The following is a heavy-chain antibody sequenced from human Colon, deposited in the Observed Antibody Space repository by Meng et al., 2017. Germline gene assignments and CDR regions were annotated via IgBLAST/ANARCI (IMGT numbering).Heavy chain of an antibody. J-gene: IGHJ4*02. CDR2: ISYDGSNK. CDR3: ARGCGGSCSFGTDY. CDR1: GFTFSNYG. Sequence: QGQLVESGGDVVQPGRSLRLSCAASGFTFSNYGIHWVRQAPGKGLEWVAIISYDGSNKYYADSVKGRFTISRDNSKKTVYLEMSTLTSEDTAVYYCARGCGGSCSFGTDYWGQGTLVTISS. V-gene: IGHV3-30*03. D-gene: IGHD2-21*02.